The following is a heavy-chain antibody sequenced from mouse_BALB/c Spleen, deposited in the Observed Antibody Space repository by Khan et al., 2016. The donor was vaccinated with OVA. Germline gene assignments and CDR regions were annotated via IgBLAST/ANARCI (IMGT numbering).Heavy chain of an antibody. CDR2: ISSGGDYT. Sequence: IQLVQSGGDLVRPRGSLKLSCAASGFSFSSYSMSWVRQTPDKRLEWVATISSGGDYTYYPDSVKGRFTISRDNAKNTLYLHMSSLKSEDTAIYYCASHLTGSFAYWGQGTLVTVSA. CDR3: ASHLTGSFAY. CDR1: GFSFSSYS. J-gene: IGHJ3*01. V-gene: IGHV5-6*01. D-gene: IGHD4-1*01.